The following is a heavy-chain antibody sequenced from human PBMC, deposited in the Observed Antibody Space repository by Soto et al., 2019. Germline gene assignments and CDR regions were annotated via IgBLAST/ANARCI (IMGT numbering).Heavy chain of an antibody. CDR2: INHSGST. D-gene: IGHD5-12*01. J-gene: IGHJ4*02. Sequence: SETLSLTCAVYGGSFSGYYWSWIRQPPGKGLEWIGEINHSGSTNYNPSLKSRVTISVDTSKNQFSLKLSSVTAADTAVYYCAESGYDYDFDYWGQGTLVTVSS. CDR1: GGSFSGYY. V-gene: IGHV4-34*01. CDR3: AESGYDYDFDY.